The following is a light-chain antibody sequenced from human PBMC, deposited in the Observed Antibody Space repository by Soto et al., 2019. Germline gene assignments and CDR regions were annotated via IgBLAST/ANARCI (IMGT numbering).Light chain of an antibody. CDR2: DAS. V-gene: IGKV3-11*01. CDR1: QSVRRY. Sequence: ELVLTQSPATLSLSPGERATLSCRASQSVRRYLAWYQQKPGQTPRLLIYDASNRATDIPARFSGSGSGTDFTLTISSLEPEDFAVYYCQQRSNWPVTFGQGTRVEIK. CDR3: QQRSNWPVT. J-gene: IGKJ1*01.